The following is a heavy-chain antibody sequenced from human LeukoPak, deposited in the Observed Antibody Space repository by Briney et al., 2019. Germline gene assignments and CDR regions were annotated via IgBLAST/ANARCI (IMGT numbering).Heavy chain of an antibody. CDR2: ISYDGSNK. V-gene: IGHV3-30*01. Sequence: GGSLRLSCAASGFTFSSYAMHWVRQAPGKGLEWVAVISYDGSNKYYADSVKGRFTISRDNSKNTLYLQMNSLRAEDTAVYYCAIGVVATINYSDYWGQGTLVTV. J-gene: IGHJ4*02. CDR3: AIGVVATINYSDY. D-gene: IGHD5-12*01. CDR1: GFTFSSYA.